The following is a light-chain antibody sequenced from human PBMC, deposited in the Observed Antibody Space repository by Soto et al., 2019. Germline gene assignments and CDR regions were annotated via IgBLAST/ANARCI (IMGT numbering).Light chain of an antibody. V-gene: IGKV3-11*01. CDR3: QQHSKWRIT. CDR1: QSVISD. J-gene: IGKJ5*01. CDR2: DAS. Sequence: EILLTQSPATLSLSPGERATLSCRASQSVISDLAWYQQKPGQAPRLLIYDASNRATGIPARFSGSGSGTDFTLTIGSLEPEDFAVYYFQQHSKWRITFGQGTRLEIK.